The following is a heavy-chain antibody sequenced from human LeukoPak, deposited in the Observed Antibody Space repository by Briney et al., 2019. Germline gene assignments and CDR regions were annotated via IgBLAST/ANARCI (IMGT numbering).Heavy chain of an antibody. D-gene: IGHD1-14*01. CDR2: INTNSGGT. J-gene: IGHJ4*02. CDR1: VYTFTVYY. V-gene: IGHV1-2*02. CDR3: ARDRYGYFDY. Sequence: SVTVSFMSSVYTFTVYYIHGVRQAPGRGREWMGWINTNSGGTKYGQKLQGRVKITSETSISTAYMELSRLGSDDTAVYYCARDRYGYFDYWGQGTLVTVSS.